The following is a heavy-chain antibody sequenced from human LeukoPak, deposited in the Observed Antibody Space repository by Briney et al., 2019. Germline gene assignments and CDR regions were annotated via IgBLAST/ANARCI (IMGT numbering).Heavy chain of an antibody. J-gene: IGHJ3*02. CDR1: GGSISSYY. D-gene: IGHD2-2*01. CDR3: ARVLLPAAFGAFDI. V-gene: IGHV4-59*12. Sequence: SETLSLTCTVSGGSISSYYWSWIRQPPGEGLEWIGYIYYSGSTNYNASLKSRVTISVDTSKNQFSLVVSSVTAADTALYYCARVLLPAAFGAFDIWGQGTTVTVSS. CDR2: IYYSGST.